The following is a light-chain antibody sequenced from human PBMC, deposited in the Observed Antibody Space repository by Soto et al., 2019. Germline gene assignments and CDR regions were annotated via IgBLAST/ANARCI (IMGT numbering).Light chain of an antibody. CDR3: QHYADWPLT. CDR2: GAS. Sequence: EIVLTQSPATLSVSPGEGATLSCRASQGIGITLAWYQQKPGQTPRLLIYGASTRATGVPPRFSGSGSGTDLILTTNSLQSEDFAVYYCQHYADWPLTFGVGTKIESK. V-gene: IGKV3-15*01. CDR1: QGIGIT. J-gene: IGKJ4*01.